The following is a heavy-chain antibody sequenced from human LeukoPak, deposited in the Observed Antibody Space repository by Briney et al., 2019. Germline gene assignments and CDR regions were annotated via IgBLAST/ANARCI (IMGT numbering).Heavy chain of an antibody. Sequence: PGGSLRLSCAASGFTFSSYAMSWVRQAPGKGLEWVSSISGSGGSTHYADSVKGRFTISRDSPKNTLYLQMNSLRAEDTAVYYCAKSAYGSGIFYIFSDYWGQGTLVTVSS. J-gene: IGHJ4*02. D-gene: IGHD3-10*01. CDR2: ISGSGGST. CDR1: GFTFSSYA. CDR3: AKSAYGSGIFYIFSDY. V-gene: IGHV3-23*01.